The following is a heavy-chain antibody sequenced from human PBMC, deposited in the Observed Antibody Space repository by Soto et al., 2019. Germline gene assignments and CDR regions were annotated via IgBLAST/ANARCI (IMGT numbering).Heavy chain of an antibody. V-gene: IGHV4-30-4*01. J-gene: IGHJ5*02. CDR2: IYYSGST. CDR3: PRAPTWTNNWFDP. Sequence: QVQLQESGPGLVKPSQTLSLTCTVSGGSISSGDSYWSWIRQPPGKGLEWIGYIYYSGSTYYNPSLKSRVTTSVDTSKNQFSLKLSSVTAADTAVYYCPRAPTWTNNWFDPWGQGTLVTVSS. D-gene: IGHD3-3*01. CDR1: GGSISSGDSY.